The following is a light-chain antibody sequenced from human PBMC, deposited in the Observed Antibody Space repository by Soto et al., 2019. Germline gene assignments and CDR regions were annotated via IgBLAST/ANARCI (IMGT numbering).Light chain of an antibody. CDR1: SSDVGGYNY. CDR3: SSYRSSSTV. CDR2: EVS. J-gene: IGLJ1*01. Sequence: QSVLTQPASVSGSPGQSITISCTGTSSDVGGYNYVSWYQQHPGKAPKLMIYEVSNRPSGVSNRFSGSKSDNTASLTISGLQAEVEADYYCSSYRSSSTVFGTGTKLTVL. V-gene: IGLV2-14*01.